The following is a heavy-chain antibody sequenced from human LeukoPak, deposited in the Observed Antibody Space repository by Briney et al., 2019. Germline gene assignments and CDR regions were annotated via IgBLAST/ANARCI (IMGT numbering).Heavy chain of an antibody. CDR2: MNPNSGNT. Sequence: ASVKVSCKASGYTFTSYDINWVRQATGQGLEWMGWMNPNSGNTGYAQKFQGRVTMTRNTSISTAYMELSSLRSEDTAVYYCARVNAAMVRGVIIGGEVDYWGQGTLVTVSS. CDR3: ARVNAAMVRGVIIGGEVDY. V-gene: IGHV1-8*01. J-gene: IGHJ4*02. D-gene: IGHD3-10*01. CDR1: GYTFTSYD.